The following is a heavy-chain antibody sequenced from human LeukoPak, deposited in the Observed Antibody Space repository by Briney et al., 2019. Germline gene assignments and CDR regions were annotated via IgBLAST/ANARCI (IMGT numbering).Heavy chain of an antibody. V-gene: IGHV3-30*02. CDR1: GFTFSSYG. J-gene: IGHJ5*02. D-gene: IGHD3-10*01. Sequence: GGSLRLSCAASGFTFSSYGMHWVRQAPGKGLEWVAFIRYDGSNKYYADSVKGRFTISRDNSKNTLYLQMNSLRAEDTAVYYCAKDLTSGGYLSTFDPWGQGTLVTVSS. CDR3: AKDLTSGGYLSTFDP. CDR2: IRYDGSNK.